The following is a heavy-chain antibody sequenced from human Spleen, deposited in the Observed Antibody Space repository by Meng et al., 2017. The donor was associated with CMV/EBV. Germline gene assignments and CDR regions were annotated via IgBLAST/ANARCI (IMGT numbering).Heavy chain of an antibody. V-gene: IGHV4-30-4*01. Sequence: VQHEESGPGLVKPSQTLSLTCTVSGGSISSGDYYWSWIRQPPGKGLELIGHIYYSGSTSYNPSLKSRVTISVDTSNNQFSLKLSSVTAADTAVYYCARVGWRQWSFDLWGRATLVTVSS. CDR1: GGSISSGDYY. J-gene: IGHJ2*01. D-gene: IGHD5-18*01. CDR2: IYYSGST. CDR3: ARVGWRQWSFDL.